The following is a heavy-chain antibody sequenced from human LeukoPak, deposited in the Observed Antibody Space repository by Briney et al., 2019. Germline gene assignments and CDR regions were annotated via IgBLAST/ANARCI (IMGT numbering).Heavy chain of an antibody. CDR2: IYIVGST. CDR3: ARDLILREWLRSYYYYGMDV. Sequence: PGGSLKLSCSPSGFTVISNYMSFIRHAPGKGLYSLSVIYIVGSTYYADSVKGRFTISRDNSKNTLYLQMNSLRAEDTAVYYCARDLILREWLRSYYYYGMDVWGQGTTVTVSS. V-gene: IGHV3-66*01. D-gene: IGHD5-12*01. J-gene: IGHJ6*02. CDR1: GFTVISNY.